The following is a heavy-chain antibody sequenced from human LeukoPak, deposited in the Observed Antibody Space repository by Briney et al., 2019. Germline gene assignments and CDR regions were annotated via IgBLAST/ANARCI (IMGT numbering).Heavy chain of an antibody. Sequence: ASLKVSCKASGYTFTGYDMHWVRQAPGQGLEWMGSINPNSGGTNYAQKFQGRVTITRDTSISTPYMEMSRLRSDDTAVYYCERENSSGWFDYWGQGTLVTVSS. CDR2: INPNSGGT. D-gene: IGHD6-19*01. V-gene: IGHV1-2*02. CDR3: ERENSSGWFDY. J-gene: IGHJ4*02. CDR1: GYTFTGYD.